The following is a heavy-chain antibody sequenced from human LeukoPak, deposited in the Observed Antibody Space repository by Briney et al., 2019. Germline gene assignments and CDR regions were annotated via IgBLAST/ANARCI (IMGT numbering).Heavy chain of an antibody. V-gene: IGHV4-34*01. Sequence: SETLSLTCAVYGGSFSGYYWSWIRQPPGKGLEWIGEINHSGSTNYNPSLKSRVTISVDTSKNQFSLKLSSVTAADTAVYYCARGAVPAAHDSWGQGTLVTVSS. D-gene: IGHD2-2*01. J-gene: IGHJ5*01. CDR2: INHSGST. CDR3: ARGAVPAAHDS. CDR1: GGSFSGYY.